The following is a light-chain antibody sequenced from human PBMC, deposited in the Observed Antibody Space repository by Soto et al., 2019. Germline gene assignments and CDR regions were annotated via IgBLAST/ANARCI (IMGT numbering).Light chain of an antibody. Sequence: QSALAQPASVSASFGQSITISCTGTGSDVGGYNYVSWYQQHPGKAPKVLIYEVSLRPPGVSARFSGSKSGNTASLSISGLQAEDEAEYYRSSYRSTNTVVFGGGTKVTVL. CDR1: GSDVGGYNY. V-gene: IGLV2-14*01. CDR2: EVS. J-gene: IGLJ3*02. CDR3: SSYRSTNTVV.